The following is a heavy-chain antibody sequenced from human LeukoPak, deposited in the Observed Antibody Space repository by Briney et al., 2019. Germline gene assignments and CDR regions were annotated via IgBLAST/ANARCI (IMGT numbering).Heavy chain of an antibody. CDR2: ISYDGSNK. CDR1: GFTFSSYA. Sequence: GRSLRLSCAAPGFTFSSYAMHWVRQAPGKGLEWVAVISYDGSNKYYADSVKGRFTISRDNSMNTLYLQMNSLRAEDTAVYYCAREGQYCSSTSCPGFDPWGQGTLVTVSS. J-gene: IGHJ5*02. D-gene: IGHD2-2*01. CDR3: AREGQYCSSTSCPGFDP. V-gene: IGHV3-30*01.